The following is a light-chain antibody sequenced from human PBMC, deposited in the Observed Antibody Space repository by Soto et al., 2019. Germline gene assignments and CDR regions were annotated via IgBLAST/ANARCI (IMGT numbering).Light chain of an antibody. Sequence: DIQMTQSPSSLSASVGDRVTITCRASQTISSYLNWYQQKPGNAPKVLIYAASSLRSRVPSRFSGSGSGTDFTLTISSLQPEDFATYYCQQSHTWTFGQGTKVELK. J-gene: IGKJ1*01. CDR2: AAS. CDR3: QQSHTWT. CDR1: QTISSY. V-gene: IGKV1-39*01.